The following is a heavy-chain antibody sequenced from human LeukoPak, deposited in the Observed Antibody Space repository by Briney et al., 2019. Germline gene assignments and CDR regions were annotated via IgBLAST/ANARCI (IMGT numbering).Heavy chain of an antibody. CDR2: FDPEDGET. J-gene: IGHJ5*02. CDR1: GYTFTSYY. CDR3: ATRYYDSSSSIDR. Sequence: GASVKVSCKASGYTFTSYYMHWVRQAPGQGLEWMGGFDPEDGETIYTQKFQGRVTMTEDTSTDTAYMELSSLRSEDTAVYYCATRYYDSSSSIDRWGQGTLVTVSS. D-gene: IGHD3-22*01. V-gene: IGHV1-24*01.